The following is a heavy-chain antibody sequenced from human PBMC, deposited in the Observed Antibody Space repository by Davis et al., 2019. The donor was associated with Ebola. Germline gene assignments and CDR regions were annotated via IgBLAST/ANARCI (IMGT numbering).Heavy chain of an antibody. J-gene: IGHJ6*02. D-gene: IGHD3-3*01. CDR2: IYYSGST. V-gene: IGHV4-59*12. CDR1: GGSISSYY. CDR3: ASLYYDFWSGDYYYYGMDV. Sequence: MPSETLSLTCTVSGGSISSYYWSWIRQPPGKGLEWIGYIYYSGSTNYNPSLKSRVTISVDRSKNQFSLKLSSVTAADTAVYYCASLYYDFWSGDYYYYGMDVWGQGTTVTVSS.